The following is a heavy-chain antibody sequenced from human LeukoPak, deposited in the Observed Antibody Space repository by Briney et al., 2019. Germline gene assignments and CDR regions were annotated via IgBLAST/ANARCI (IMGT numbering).Heavy chain of an antibody. CDR3: ARDIGVAFDI. CDR1: GGSISSYY. CDR2: IYYSGST. Sequence: SETLSLTCTVSGGSISSYYWSWLRQPPGKGLEWIGYIYYSGSTNYNPSLKSRVTISVDTSKNQFSLKLSSVTAADTAVYYCARDIGVAFDIWGQGTMVTVSS. V-gene: IGHV4-59*01. D-gene: IGHD3-16*02. J-gene: IGHJ3*02.